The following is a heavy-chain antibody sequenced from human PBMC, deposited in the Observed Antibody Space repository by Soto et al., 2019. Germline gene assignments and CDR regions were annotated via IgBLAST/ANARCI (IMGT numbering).Heavy chain of an antibody. D-gene: IGHD2-21*02. CDR3: ARLFKGDLVN. J-gene: IGHJ4*02. V-gene: IGHV3-7*01. Sequence: GGSLRLSCAASGFIFSCHWMSWVRQAPGKGLEWVAKIKEDGTEKYYVDSVKGRFTISRDNAEKSLYLQMNNLRAEDTALYYCARLFKGDLVNWGQGSLVTVSS. CDR2: IKEDGTEK. CDR1: GFIFSCHW.